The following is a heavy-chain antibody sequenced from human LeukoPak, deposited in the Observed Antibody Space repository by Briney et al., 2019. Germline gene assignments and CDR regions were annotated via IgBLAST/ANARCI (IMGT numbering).Heavy chain of an antibody. J-gene: IGHJ4*02. CDR3: ARVAAGGKGFDY. V-gene: IGHV3-13*01. CDR2: IGTADDT. D-gene: IGHD6-13*01. Sequence: PGGSLRLSCAASGFTFSSYDMHWVRQATGKGLEWVSAIGTADDTYYAGSVKGRFTISRENANNSFYLQMNSLRAGDTAVYYCARVAAGGKGFDYWGQGTLVTVSS. CDR1: GFTFSSYD.